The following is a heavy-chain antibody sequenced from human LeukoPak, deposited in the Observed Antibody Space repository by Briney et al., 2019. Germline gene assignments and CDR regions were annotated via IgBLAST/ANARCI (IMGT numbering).Heavy chain of an antibody. CDR3: ARGLLWFGELSGFDY. J-gene: IGHJ4*02. D-gene: IGHD3-10*01. CDR1: GGSISSGTYY. CDR2: IFYGGST. V-gene: IGHV4-31*03. Sequence: SETLSLTRTVSGGSISSGTYYWNSIRQHPGKGLEWIGYIFYGGSTYNNPSLKSRVTISVDTSTNQLSLQLSSGTAADTAVYYCARGLLWFGELSGFDYWGQGTLVTVSS.